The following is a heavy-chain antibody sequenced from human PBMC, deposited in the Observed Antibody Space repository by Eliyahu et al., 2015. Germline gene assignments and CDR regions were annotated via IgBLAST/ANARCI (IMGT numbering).Heavy chain of an antibody. J-gene: IGHJ4*02. V-gene: IGHV4-39*01. Sequence: GSYYWGWXRQPPGKGLEWIGXIYYSGVTNYNPSLKGRVTISVDTSKNQFXLSLXSXTAAETAVXYCARQWGVRSRADFWGQGILVTVSS. CDR2: IYYSGVT. CDR3: ARQWGVRSRADF. CDR1: GSYY. D-gene: IGHD3-16*01.